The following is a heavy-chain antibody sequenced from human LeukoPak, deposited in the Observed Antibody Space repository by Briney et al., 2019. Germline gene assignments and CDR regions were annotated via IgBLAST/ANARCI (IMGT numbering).Heavy chain of an antibody. V-gene: IGHV4-4*09. J-gene: IGHJ4*02. CDR2: IYTSGST. CDR3: ARGAALFDY. D-gene: IGHD2-15*01. CDR1: GGSISSYY. Sequence: SETLSLTCTVSGGSISSYYWSWIRQPPGKGLEWIGYIYTSGSTNYNPSLKSRVTISVDTSKNQYSLKLSSVTAADTAVYYCARGAALFDYWGQGTLVTVSS.